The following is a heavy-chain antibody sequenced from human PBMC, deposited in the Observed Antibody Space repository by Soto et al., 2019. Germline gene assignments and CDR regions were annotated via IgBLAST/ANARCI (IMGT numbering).Heavy chain of an antibody. Sequence: GGSLRLSCAASGFTFSTYSMNWVRQAPGKGLEWVSYISSSSSTIFYTDSVKGRFTVSRDNAKNSLYLQMNSLRAEDTAVYYCAKDGRYYLPWGQGTLVTVAS. CDR1: GFTFSTYS. J-gene: IGHJ4*02. CDR3: AKDGRYYLP. V-gene: IGHV3-48*01. D-gene: IGHD3-10*01. CDR2: ISSSSSTI.